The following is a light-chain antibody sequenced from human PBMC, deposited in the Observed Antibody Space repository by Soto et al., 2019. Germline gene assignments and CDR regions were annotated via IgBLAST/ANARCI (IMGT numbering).Light chain of an antibody. J-gene: IGKJ2*01. CDR3: QQYDNLPLT. CDR1: QNINNC. V-gene: IGKV1-33*01. CDR2: DAS. Sequence: DIQMTQSPSSLSASVGDRVTISCQASQNINNCLNWYQQKPGEAPKLLMHDASNLETGVPSRFSGSGSGTDFTLTISSLQPEDIASYYCQQYDNLPLTFGQGTKLEIK.